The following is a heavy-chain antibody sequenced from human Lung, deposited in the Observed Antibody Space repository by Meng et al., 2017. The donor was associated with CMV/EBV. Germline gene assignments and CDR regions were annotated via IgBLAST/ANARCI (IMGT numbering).Heavy chain of an antibody. CDR1: GFSLSSTGLR. CDR3: ARTSHYYHVMDV. V-gene: IGHV2-70D*14. CDR2: IDWHDDK. J-gene: IGHJ6*02. Sequence: SGXXLVXPTQTLTLTCTFSGFSLSSTGLRVNWIRQPPGKALEWLARIDWHDDKLYNTSLKTRLTISKDTFKNQVVLTMTDMDHVDTATYYCARTSHYYHVMDVWXQGTTVTVSS.